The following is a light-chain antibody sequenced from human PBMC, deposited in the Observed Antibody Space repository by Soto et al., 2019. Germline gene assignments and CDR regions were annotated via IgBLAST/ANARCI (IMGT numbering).Light chain of an antibody. CDR3: QQYNNWPWT. V-gene: IGKV3-15*01. J-gene: IGKJ1*01. CDR1: QSISDT. Sequence: IGITHSPSTLSVSPGGRATLSCRASQSISDTLAWYQQKPGQAPRLLIHGASTRATGFPARFSGSGSGTDFTLTISSLQSEDFAVYYCQQYNNWPWTFGQGTKVDIK. CDR2: GAS.